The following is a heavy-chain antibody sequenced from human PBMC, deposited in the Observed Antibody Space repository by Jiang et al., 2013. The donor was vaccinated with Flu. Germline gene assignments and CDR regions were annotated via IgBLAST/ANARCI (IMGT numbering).Heavy chain of an antibody. J-gene: IGHJ5*01. D-gene: IGHD3-22*01. CDR1: GGSMSGYY. CDR2: IHYSGTT. Sequence: GLVKPSETLSLTCTVSGGSMSGYYWSWIRQPPGKGLEWIGYIHYSGTTNYNPSLKSRVTLSVDTSNNQFSLKLSSVTAADAAVYYCARDSRGYLWFDPWGQGTLVSVSS. CDR3: ARDSRGYLWFDP. V-gene: IGHV4-59*01.